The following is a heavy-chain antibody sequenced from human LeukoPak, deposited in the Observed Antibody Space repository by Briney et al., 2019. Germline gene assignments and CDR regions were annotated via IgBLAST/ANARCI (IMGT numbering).Heavy chain of an antibody. CDR3: ARQDGSGIYHFDN. Sequence: GESLKISCKGSGYSFTFYWIAWVRQMSGKGLEWMGIIYPGDSDTRYSPSFQGQVSISADKSINTAYLQWSSLEASDTAIYYCARQDGSGIYHFDNWGQGTLVTVSS. D-gene: IGHD3-10*01. CDR2: IYPGDSDT. V-gene: IGHV5-51*01. CDR1: GYSFTFYW. J-gene: IGHJ4*02.